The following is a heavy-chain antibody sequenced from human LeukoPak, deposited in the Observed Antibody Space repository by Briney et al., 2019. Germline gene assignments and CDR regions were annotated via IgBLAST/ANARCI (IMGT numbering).Heavy chain of an antibody. CDR2: ISNIGSGT. V-gene: IGHV3-23*01. J-gene: IGHJ4*02. CDR1: GFTFSTYA. CDR3: AKSLGAYGRFDY. Sequence: GGSLRLSCAASGFTFSTYAMRWVRQAPGKGLEWVSAISNIGSGTYYADFVKGRFTISRDNSKNTLSLQMNSLRAEDTAVYYCAKSLGAYGRFDYWGQGTLVTVSS. D-gene: IGHD3-16*01.